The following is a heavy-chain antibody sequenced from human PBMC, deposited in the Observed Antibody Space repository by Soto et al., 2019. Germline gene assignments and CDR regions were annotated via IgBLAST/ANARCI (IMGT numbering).Heavy chain of an antibody. CDR2: ISASGRYT. V-gene: IGHV3-23*01. CDR3: AKDPPSEKLQPDFGMDV. J-gene: IGHJ6*02. D-gene: IGHD2-15*01. CDR1: GLTFSTSA. Sequence: PGGSLRLSCAASGLTFSTSAMSWVRQAPGKXLEWVSLISASGRYTDYADSVKGRFTMSRDNSKSAVYLQMNSLRGDDTAVYYCAKDPPSEKLQPDFGMDVWGQGSTVTVSS.